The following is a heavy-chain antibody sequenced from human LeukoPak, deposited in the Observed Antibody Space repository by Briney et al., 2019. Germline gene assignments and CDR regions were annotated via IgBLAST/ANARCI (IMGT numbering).Heavy chain of an antibody. D-gene: IGHD2/OR15-2a*01. V-gene: IGHV3-30*02. CDR1: GFIFSSYG. J-gene: IGHJ6*04. CDR2: IIYDGSNQ. Sequence: PGGSLRLSCAASGFIFSSYGMHWVRQAPGKGLEWVAVIIYDGSNQHYADSVKGRFTISRDNSKNTVSLQMNSLRGEDTAVYYCAKEEYWGYYMDVWGKGTTVTVSS. CDR3: AKEEYWGYYMDV.